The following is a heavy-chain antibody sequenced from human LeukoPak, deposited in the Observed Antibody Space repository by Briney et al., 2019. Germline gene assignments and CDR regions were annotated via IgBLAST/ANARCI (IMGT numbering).Heavy chain of an antibody. V-gene: IGHV1-46*01. J-gene: IGHJ4*02. Sequence: ASVKVSCKASGYTFTSYYMHWVRQAPGQGLEWMGIINPSGGSTSYAQKFQGRVTMTRDMSTSTVYMELSSLRSEDTAEYYCARDGRHDYGGNYHLDYWGQGTLVTVSS. CDR2: INPSGGST. CDR3: ARDGRHDYGGNYHLDY. D-gene: IGHD4-23*01. CDR1: GYTFTSYY.